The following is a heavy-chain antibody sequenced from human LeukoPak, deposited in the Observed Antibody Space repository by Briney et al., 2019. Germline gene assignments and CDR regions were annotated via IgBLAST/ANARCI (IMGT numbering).Heavy chain of an antibody. CDR3: GRARGGYSAIDY. V-gene: IGHV3-74*01. D-gene: IGHD4-11*01. CDR2: IDANGVTT. CDR1: GFTFSNYW. Sequence: PGGSLRPSCAGSGFTFSNYWMHWVRRTPGKGLVWVSRIDANGVTTSYADSVKGRFTISRDNANGTLYLQMNSLRADDTGLYFCGRARGGYSAIDYWGQGSLVTVSS. J-gene: IGHJ4*02.